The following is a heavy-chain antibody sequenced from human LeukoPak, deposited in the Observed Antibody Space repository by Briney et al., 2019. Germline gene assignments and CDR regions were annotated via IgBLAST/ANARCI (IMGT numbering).Heavy chain of an antibody. V-gene: IGHV3-11*01. D-gene: IGHD4-17*01. CDR1: EFVFSDYY. CDR3: ARVVGDDYGGSGWFDP. Sequence: QPGGSLRLSCAASEFVFSDYYMSWIRQAPGKGLEWVSYISDSGSTIYYADSVKGRFTISRDNAKNSLYLQMNSLRAEDTAVYYCARVVGDDYGGSGWFDPWGRGTLVTVSS. J-gene: IGHJ5*02. CDR2: ISDSGSTI.